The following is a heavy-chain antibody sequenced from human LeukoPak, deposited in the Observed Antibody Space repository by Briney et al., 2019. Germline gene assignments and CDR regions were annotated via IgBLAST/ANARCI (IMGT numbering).Heavy chain of an antibody. CDR3: ARQCSGGSCRGDVGGWFDP. V-gene: IGHV4-34*01. CDR1: GGSFSGYY. Sequence: SETLSLTCAVYGGSFSGYYWSWIRQPPGKGLEWIGEINHSGSTNYNPSLKSRVTISVDKSKNQFSLKLSSVTAADTAVYYCARQCSGGSCRGDVGGWFDPWGQGTLVTVSS. CDR2: INHSGST. D-gene: IGHD2-15*01. J-gene: IGHJ5*02.